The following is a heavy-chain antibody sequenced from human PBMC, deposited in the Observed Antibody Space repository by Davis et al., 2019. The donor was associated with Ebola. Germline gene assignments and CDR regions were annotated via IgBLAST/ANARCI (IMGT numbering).Heavy chain of an antibody. Sequence: AASVKVSCRASGGTFSSYAISWVRQAPGQGLEWMGRIIPILGIANYAQKFQGRVTIIADKSTSTAYMELRSLKSDDTAVYYCARGQQLVDYFDYWGQGTLVTVSS. J-gene: IGHJ4*02. V-gene: IGHV1-69*04. CDR1: GGTFSSYA. D-gene: IGHD6-13*01. CDR3: ARGQQLVDYFDY. CDR2: IIPILGIA.